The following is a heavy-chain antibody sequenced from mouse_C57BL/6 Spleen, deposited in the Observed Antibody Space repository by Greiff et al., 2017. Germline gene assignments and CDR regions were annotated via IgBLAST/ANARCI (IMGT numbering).Heavy chain of an antibody. D-gene: IGHD1-1*01. V-gene: IGHV1-69*01. CDR2: IVPADSYT. Sequence: QVQLQQPGAELVMPGASVKLSCKASGYTFTSYWMHWVKQRPGHGLEWIGEIVPADSYTNYNQKFKGKSTLTVDKSSSTAYMQLSSLTSEDSAVYYCARSSYYGSSSNHFDYWGQGTTLTVSS. CDR3: ARSSYYGSSSNHFDY. J-gene: IGHJ2*01. CDR1: GYTFTSYW.